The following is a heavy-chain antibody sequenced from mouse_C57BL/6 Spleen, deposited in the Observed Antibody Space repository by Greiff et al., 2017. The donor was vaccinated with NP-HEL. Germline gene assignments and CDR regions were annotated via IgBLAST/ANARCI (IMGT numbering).Heavy chain of an antibody. V-gene: IGHV5-16*01. CDR2: INYDGSST. Sequence: DVKLVESEGGLVQPGSSMKLSCTASGFTFSDYYMAWVRQVPEKGLEWVANINYDGSSTYYLDSLKSRFIISRDNAKNILYLQMSSLKSEDTATYYCATGSSGFDYWGQGTTLTVSS. CDR3: ATGSSGFDY. J-gene: IGHJ2*01. D-gene: IGHD1-1*01. CDR1: GFTFSDYY.